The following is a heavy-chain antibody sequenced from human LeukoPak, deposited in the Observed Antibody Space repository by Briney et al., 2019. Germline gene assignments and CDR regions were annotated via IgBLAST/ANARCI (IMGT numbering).Heavy chain of an antibody. V-gene: IGHV3-23*01. J-gene: IGHJ4*02. Sequence: TGGSLRLSCAASGFTFSSYAMSWVRQAPGKGLEWVSAISGSGGSTYYADSVKGRFTISRDNSKNTLYLQMNSLRAEDTAVYYCAKVSPENGILFQLLDYFDYWGQGTLVTVSS. CDR3: AKVSPENGILFQLLDYFDY. CDR1: GFTFSSYA. CDR2: ISGSGGST. D-gene: IGHD2-2*01.